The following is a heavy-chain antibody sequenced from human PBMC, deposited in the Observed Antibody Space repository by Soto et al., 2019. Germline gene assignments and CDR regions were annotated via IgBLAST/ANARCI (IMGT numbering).Heavy chain of an antibody. CDR3: ARRKGAYFISTYNWFDP. CDR1: GPSIRSSSYY. V-gene: IGHV4-39*02. Sequence: SDTLSLSCDVSGPSIRSSSYYLGWIRPPPAEGLEWIGSVYYAGTTYYNPSLKSRVTISVDTSKNHFSLKVTSLTAADTSVYYCARRKGAYFISTYNWFDPWGQGMQVTVSS. D-gene: IGHD3-16*01. J-gene: IGHJ5*02. CDR2: VYYAGTT.